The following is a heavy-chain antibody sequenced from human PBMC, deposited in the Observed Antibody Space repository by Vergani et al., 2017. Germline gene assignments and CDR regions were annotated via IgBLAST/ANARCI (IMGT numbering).Heavy chain of an antibody. CDR2: ISWNSGSI. D-gene: IGHD3-3*01. V-gene: IGHV3-9*01. CDR3: AKEGVEKDAFDI. Sequence: EVQLVESGGGLVQPGRSLRLSCAASGFTFDDYAMHWVRQAPGKGLVLVSGISWNSGSIGYADSVKGRFTISRDNAKNSLYLQMNSLRAEDTALYYCAKEGVEKDAFDIWGQGTMVTVSS. CDR1: GFTFDDYA. J-gene: IGHJ3*02.